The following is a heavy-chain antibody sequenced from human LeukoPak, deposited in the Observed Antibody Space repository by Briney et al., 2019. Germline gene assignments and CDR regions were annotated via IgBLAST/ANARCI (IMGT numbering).Heavy chain of an antibody. V-gene: IGHV4-59*01. J-gene: IGHJ3*02. Sequence: SETLSLTCTVSGGSISSYYWSWIRQPPGKGLEWIGYIYYSGSTNYNPSLKSRVTISVDTSKNQFSLRLSSVTAADTAVYYCARARRNQLGAFDIWGQGTMVTVSS. D-gene: IGHD1-14*01. CDR3: ARARRNQLGAFDI. CDR2: IYYSGST. CDR1: GGSISSYY.